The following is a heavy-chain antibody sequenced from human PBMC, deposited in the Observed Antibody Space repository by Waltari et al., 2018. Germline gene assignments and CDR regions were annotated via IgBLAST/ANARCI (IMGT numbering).Heavy chain of an antibody. J-gene: IGHJ5*02. D-gene: IGHD3-22*01. CDR3: ARSGYDSTEGWLDP. V-gene: IGHV4-61*02. Sequence: QVQLQESGPGLVKPSQTLSLTCTVSGASVSGGSYFWNWNRQPAGKGLEWIARIYTTGPTDYNPSLQSRVTISADTSKNELSLKMSSVTAADTAVYYCARSGYDSTEGWLDPWGPGTLVTVSS. CDR2: IYTTGPT. CDR1: GASVSGGSYF.